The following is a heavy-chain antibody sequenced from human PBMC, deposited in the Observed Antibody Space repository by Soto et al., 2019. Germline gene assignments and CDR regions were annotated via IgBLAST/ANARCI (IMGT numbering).Heavy chain of an antibody. CDR1: RGSITGYF. J-gene: IGHJ4*02. V-gene: IGHV4-59*01. CDR2: IYYSGGA. D-gene: IGHD4-17*01. Sequence: SETLSLTCTVSRGSITGYFWSWIRQPPGKGLEWIGSIYYSGGAKYNPSLKSRLTISVDTSKSQFSLTLSSVTAADTAVYYCARAGDYDPGDYWGQGPPVTVSP. CDR3: ARAGDYDPGDY.